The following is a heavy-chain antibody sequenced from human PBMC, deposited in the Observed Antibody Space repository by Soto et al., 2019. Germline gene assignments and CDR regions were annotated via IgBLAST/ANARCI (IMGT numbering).Heavy chain of an antibody. J-gene: IGHJ4*02. CDR1: GGTFSTYA. D-gene: IGHD5-18*01. CDR3: ASGIQLWLRRINNGYSG. Sequence: QVQLVQSGAEVKKPESSVKVSCKARGGTFSTYAISWVRQAPGQGLEWMGGIIPMFGTANYAQRFQDRVTITADECTNTVYMELSSLRSEDTAVYFSASGIQLWLRRINNGYSGWGQGTLVTVSS. V-gene: IGHV1-69*12. CDR2: IIPMFGTA.